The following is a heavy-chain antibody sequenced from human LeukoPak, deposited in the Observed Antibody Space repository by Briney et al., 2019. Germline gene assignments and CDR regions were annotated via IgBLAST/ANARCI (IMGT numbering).Heavy chain of an antibody. CDR2: IRDKAYNYAT. J-gene: IGHJ4*02. D-gene: IGHD2-21*02. Sequence: GGSLRLSCAASGLTFSGSTMHSVRQASGKGLEWVGHIRDKAYNYATAYAASVKGRFTISRDDSKNTAYLQMNSLKTEDTAVYYCSRHEALPGDYWGQGTLVTVSS. V-gene: IGHV3-73*01. CDR1: GLTFSGST. CDR3: SRHEALPGDY.